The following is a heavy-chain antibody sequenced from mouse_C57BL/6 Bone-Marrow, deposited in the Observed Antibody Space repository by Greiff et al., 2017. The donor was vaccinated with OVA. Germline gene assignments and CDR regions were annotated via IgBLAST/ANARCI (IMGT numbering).Heavy chain of an antibody. J-gene: IGHJ4*01. Sequence: VQLQQSGPELVKPGASVKISCKASGYSFTDYNMNWVKQSNGKSLEWIGVINPNYGTTSYNQKFKGKATLTVDKSSSTAYMQLSSLTSEDSAVYFCAGYYGSSPYYAMDYWGQGTSVTVSS. CDR2: INPNYGTT. D-gene: IGHD1-1*01. CDR1: GYSFTDYN. V-gene: IGHV1-39*01. CDR3: AGYYGSSPYYAMDY.